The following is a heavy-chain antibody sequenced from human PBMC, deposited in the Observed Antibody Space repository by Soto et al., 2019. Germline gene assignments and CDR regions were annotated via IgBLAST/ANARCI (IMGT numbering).Heavy chain of an antibody. CDR3: ARDRYCSGGSCYPATRDAFDI. Sequence: GGSLRLSCAASGFTFSSYGMHWVRQAPGKGMEWVAVIWYDGSNKYYADSVKGRFTISRDNSKNTLYLQMNSLRAEDTAVYYCARDRYCSGGSCYPATRDAFDIWGQGTMVTVSS. CDR2: IWYDGSNK. J-gene: IGHJ3*02. CDR1: GFTFSSYG. D-gene: IGHD2-15*01. V-gene: IGHV3-33*01.